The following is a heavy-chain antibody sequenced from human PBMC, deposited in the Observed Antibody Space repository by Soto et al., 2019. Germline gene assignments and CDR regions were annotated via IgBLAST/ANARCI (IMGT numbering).Heavy chain of an antibody. CDR1: GFTVSSNY. D-gene: IGHD2-21*02. CDR3: ARDSHCGGDCYSDY. Sequence: EVQLVESGGGLIQPGGSLRLSCAASGFTVSSNYMSWVRQAPGKGLEWVSVIYSGGSTYYADSVKGRFTISRDNSKNTLYLQMNSLRAEDTAVYYCARDSHCGGDCYSDYWGQGTLVTVSS. CDR2: IYSGGST. V-gene: IGHV3-53*01. J-gene: IGHJ4*02.